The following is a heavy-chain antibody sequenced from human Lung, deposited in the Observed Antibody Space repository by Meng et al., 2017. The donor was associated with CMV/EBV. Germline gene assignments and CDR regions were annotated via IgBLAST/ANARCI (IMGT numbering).Heavy chain of an antibody. J-gene: IGHJ5*02. Sequence: GYISSGDYYWSWIRQPPGKGLEWIGYIYYSGSTYYNPSLKSRVTISVDTSKNQFSLKLSSVTAADTAVYYCARGYCSSTSCHRWFDPWGQGTLVTVSS. CDR2: IYYSGST. CDR1: GYISSGDYY. V-gene: IGHV4-30-4*08. D-gene: IGHD2-2*02. CDR3: ARGYCSSTSCHRWFDP.